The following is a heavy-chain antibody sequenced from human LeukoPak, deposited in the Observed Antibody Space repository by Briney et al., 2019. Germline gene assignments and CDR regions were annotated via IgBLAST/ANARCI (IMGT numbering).Heavy chain of an antibody. CDR2: IGGSGDHI. CDR1: GFTFSSNA. CDR3: AKDWFNGVVDD. Sequence: PGGSLRLSCAASGFTFSSNAMSWVRQAPGKGLECFLVIGGSGDHIYYADSVKGRFTISRDNSKNTLYLQMNSLRAEDTAVYYCAKDWFNGVVDDWGQGTLVTVSS. J-gene: IGHJ4*02. V-gene: IGHV3-23*01. D-gene: IGHD3-10*01.